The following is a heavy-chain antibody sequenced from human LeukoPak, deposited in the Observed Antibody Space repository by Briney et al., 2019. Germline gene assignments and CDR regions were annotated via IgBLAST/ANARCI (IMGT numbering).Heavy chain of an antibody. CDR2: IYYSGST. D-gene: IGHD3-3*01. CDR3: ARGGGFWSGLDI. Sequence: PSESLSLTCTVSGVSISSYYCSWIRQPPGKGLEWGGDIYYSGSTNSTPSLKSRVTISVDTSKNPFSLKLSSVTAADTAVYYCARGGGFWSGLDIWGQGTMVTVSS. V-gene: IGHV4-59*01. J-gene: IGHJ3*02. CDR1: GVSISSYY.